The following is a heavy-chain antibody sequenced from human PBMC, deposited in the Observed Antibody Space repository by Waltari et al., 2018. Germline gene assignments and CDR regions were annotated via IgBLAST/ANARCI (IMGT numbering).Heavy chain of an antibody. Sequence: QVQLQESGPGLVKPSETLSLTCAVSGYSISSGYYWGWIRQPPGKGLEWIGSIYHSGSTYNNPSLKSQVTISVDTAKNQFSLKLSSVTAADTAVYYCASLTDVLNAFDIWGQGTMVTVSS. V-gene: IGHV4-38-2*01. CDR3: ASLTDVLNAFDI. CDR1: GYSISSGYY. D-gene: IGHD3-10*02. CDR2: IYHSGST. J-gene: IGHJ3*02.